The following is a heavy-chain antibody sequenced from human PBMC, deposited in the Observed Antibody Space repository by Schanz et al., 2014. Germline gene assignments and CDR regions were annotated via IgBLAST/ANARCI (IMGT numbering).Heavy chain of an antibody. CDR1: GYSFTTYA. D-gene: IGHD2-2*01. CDR2: MNPTTGNR. Sequence: QVQLVPSGAEVKKPGASVRVSCKASGYSFTTYAVNWVRQATGQGREWMGWMNPTTGNRGYAQNFQIRITVTRDTSTSTVSMQLSSLRSEDTAVYYCARGGFFDSTSFDSWGQGTLVTVSS. V-gene: IGHV1-8*01. CDR3: ARGGFFDSTSFDS. J-gene: IGHJ4*02.